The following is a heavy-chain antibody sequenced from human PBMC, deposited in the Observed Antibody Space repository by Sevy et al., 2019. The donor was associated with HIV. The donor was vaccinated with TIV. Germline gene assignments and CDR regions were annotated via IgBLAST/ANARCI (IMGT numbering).Heavy chain of an antibody. CDR2: ISSSGSTI. V-gene: IGHV3-48*03. CDR1: GFTFSSYE. D-gene: IGHD1-26*01. J-gene: IGHJ4*02. Sequence: GGSLRLSCAASGFTFSSYEMNWVRQAPGKGLEWVSYISSSGSTIYYADSVKGRFTISRDNAKNSLYLQMNSLRAEDTAVYYCARDRRDSGSYRRSFDYWGQGTLVTVSS. CDR3: ARDRRDSGSYRRSFDY.